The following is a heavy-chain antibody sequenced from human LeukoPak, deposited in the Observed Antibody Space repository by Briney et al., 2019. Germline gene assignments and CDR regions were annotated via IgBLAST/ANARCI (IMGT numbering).Heavy chain of an antibody. V-gene: IGHV3-20*01. Sequence: GGSLRLSCAASGFTFDDYGMSWVRQAPGEGLEWVSGINWNGGSTGYADSVKGRFTISRDNAKNSLYLQMNSLRAEDTALYHCARDLGSTSCWFDPWGQGTLVTVSS. CDR3: ARDLGSTSCWFDP. D-gene: IGHD2-2*01. CDR1: GFTFDDYG. J-gene: IGHJ5*02. CDR2: INWNGGST.